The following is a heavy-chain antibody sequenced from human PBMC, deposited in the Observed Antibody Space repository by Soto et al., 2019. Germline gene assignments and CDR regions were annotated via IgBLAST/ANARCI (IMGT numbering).Heavy chain of an antibody. CDR3: ARGAGTHRWKYYYGMDV. Sequence: WTWIRQQSGMGLEWIGYIYNSGSTYYNPSLKSRVTISLDTSKNQFSLKLSSVTAADTAVYYCARGAGTHRWKYYYGMDVWGQGTTVTVSS. D-gene: IGHD3-10*01. CDR2: IYNSGST. V-gene: IGHV4-31*02. J-gene: IGHJ6*02.